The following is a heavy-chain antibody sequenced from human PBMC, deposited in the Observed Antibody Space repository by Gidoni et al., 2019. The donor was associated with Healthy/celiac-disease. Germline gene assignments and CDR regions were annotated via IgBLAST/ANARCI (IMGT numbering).Heavy chain of an antibody. CDR2: ISWNSGSI. D-gene: IGHD1-26*01. Sequence: EVQLVESGGGLVQPGRSLRLSCAASGFTFDDYAMHWVRPGPGKGLEWVSGISWNSGSIGYADSVKGRFTISRDNAKNSLYLQMNSLRAEDTALYYCAKAQWELLRRDAFDIWGQGTMVTVSS. J-gene: IGHJ3*02. CDR3: AKAQWELLRRDAFDI. V-gene: IGHV3-9*01. CDR1: GFTFDDYA.